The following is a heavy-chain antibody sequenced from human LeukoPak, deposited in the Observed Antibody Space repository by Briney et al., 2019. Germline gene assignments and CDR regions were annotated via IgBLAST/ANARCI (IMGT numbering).Heavy chain of an antibody. D-gene: IGHD6-19*01. CDR3: ARGSAVTGIDL. J-gene: IGHJ4*02. Sequence: GGSLRLSCAASGLTFSGYSMNWVRQAPGKGLEWVSSITSSSSYIIYADSVKGRFTISRDNAKNSLYLQMNSLRTEDTAVYYCARGSAVTGIDLWGQGTLVTVSS. V-gene: IGHV3-21*01. CDR1: GLTFSGYS. CDR2: ITSSSSYI.